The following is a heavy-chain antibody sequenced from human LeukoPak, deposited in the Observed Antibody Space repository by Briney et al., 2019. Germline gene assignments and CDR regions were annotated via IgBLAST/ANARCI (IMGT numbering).Heavy chain of an antibody. D-gene: IGHD1-7*01. J-gene: IGHJ4*02. V-gene: IGHV4-38-2*02. CDR3: ARSARRGQNWNYFDYFDY. CDR1: GYSISSAYY. Sequence: PSETLSLTCTVSGYSISSAYYWGWIRQSPGKGLEWIGSIYHSGSTYYNPSLKSRVTTSVDTSKNQFSLNLSSVTAADTAVYYCARSARRGQNWNYFDYFDYWGQGTLVTVFS. CDR2: IYHSGST.